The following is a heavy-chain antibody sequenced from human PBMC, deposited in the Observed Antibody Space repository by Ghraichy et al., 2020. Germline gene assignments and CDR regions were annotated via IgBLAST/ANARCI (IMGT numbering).Heavy chain of an antibody. V-gene: IGHV4-59*01. Sequence: SETLSLTCTVSGGSISSYYWSWIRQPPGKGLEWIGYIYYSGSTNYNPSLKSRVTISVDTSKNQFSLKLSSVTAADTAVYYCARELLGGGSSYYYYYGMDVWGQGTTVTVSS. J-gene: IGHJ6*02. CDR1: GGSISSYY. CDR3: ARELLGGGSSYYYYYGMDV. CDR2: IYYSGST. D-gene: IGHD3-16*01.